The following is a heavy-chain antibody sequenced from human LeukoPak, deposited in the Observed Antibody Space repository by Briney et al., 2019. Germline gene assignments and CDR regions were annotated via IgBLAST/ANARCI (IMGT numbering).Heavy chain of an antibody. D-gene: IGHD3-10*01. J-gene: IGHJ4*02. CDR3: AREGPGYYYGSQGGDY. V-gene: IGHV1-18*01. CDR2: ISAYNGNT. CDR1: GYTFTSYG. Sequence: GASVKVSCKASGYTFTSYGISWVRQAPGQGLEWMGWISAYNGNTNYAQKLQGRVTMTTDTSTSTAYMELRSLRSDDTAVYYCAREGPGYYYGSQGGDYWGQGTLVTVSS.